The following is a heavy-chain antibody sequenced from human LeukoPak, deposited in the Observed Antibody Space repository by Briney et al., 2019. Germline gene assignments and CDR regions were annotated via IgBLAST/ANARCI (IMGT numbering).Heavy chain of an antibody. CDR1: GFNFGDYA. Sequence: GGSLRLSCVGSGFNFGDYAMHWVRQAPGKGLEWVSGIAWNSGNIGYADSVKGRFTISRDNAKNSLYLEMISLRDEDMALSYCAKDHYRGSSQGAFDIWGQGTMVTVSS. CDR3: AKDHYRGSSQGAFDI. D-gene: IGHD3-10*01. CDR2: IAWNSGNI. V-gene: IGHV3-9*03. J-gene: IGHJ3*02.